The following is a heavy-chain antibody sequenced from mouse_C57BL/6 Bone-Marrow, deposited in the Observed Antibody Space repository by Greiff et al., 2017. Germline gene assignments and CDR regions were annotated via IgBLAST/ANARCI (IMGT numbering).Heavy chain of an antibody. CDR1: GYTFTSYG. Sequence: VQLQESGAELARPGASVKLSCKASGYTFTSYGISWVKQRTGQGLEWIGEIYPRSGNTYYNEKFKGKATLTADKSSSTAYMELRSLTSEDSAVYFCARGDDYDGAWFAYWGQGTLVTVSA. V-gene: IGHV1-81*01. CDR3: ARGDDYDGAWFAY. CDR2: IYPRSGNT. D-gene: IGHD2-4*01. J-gene: IGHJ3*01.